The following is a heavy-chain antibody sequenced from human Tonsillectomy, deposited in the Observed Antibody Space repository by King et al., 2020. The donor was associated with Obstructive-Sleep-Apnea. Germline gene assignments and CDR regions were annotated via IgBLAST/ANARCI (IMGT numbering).Heavy chain of an antibody. J-gene: IGHJ1*01. CDR2: INHSGST. V-gene: IGHV4-34*01. Sequence: VQLQQWGAGLLKPSETLSLTCAVYGGSFSGYYWSWIRQPPGKGLECIGEINHSGSTNYNPSLKSRVTLSVDTSKNQFSLKLSSVTAADTAVYYCARGGCQYSSSCPKKEYFQHWGQGTLVTVSS. D-gene: IGHD6-13*01. CDR1: GGSFSGYY. CDR3: ARGGCQYSSSCPKKEYFQH.